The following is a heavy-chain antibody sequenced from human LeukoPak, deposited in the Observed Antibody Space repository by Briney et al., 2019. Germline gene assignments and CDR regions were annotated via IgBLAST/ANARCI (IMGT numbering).Heavy chain of an antibody. J-gene: IGHJ3*01. CDR2: IYYRGTT. CDR1: GASVSSDGYY. V-gene: IGHV4-31*02. Sequence: SETLSLTCRVSGASVSSDGYYWSWGRQHPGKGLQWIGYIYYRGTTFYKPSLKSRVSISIDTSTNQFSLKLRSVTAADTAVYYCARWVDAFDVWGQGTMVTVSS. CDR3: ARWVDAFDV.